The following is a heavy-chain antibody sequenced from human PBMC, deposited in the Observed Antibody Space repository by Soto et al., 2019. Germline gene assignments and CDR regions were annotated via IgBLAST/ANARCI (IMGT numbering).Heavy chain of an antibody. J-gene: IGHJ4*02. Sequence: LVKVSCKASGGTFNNYALSWVRQAPGQGLEWMGGIIPIFNSANYAQKFQGRVTITADDSTSTAYMELRSLRPDDTAVYYCAREVTVASYSFDFWGQGTLVTVSS. CDR3: AREVTVASYSFDF. CDR1: GGTFNNYA. D-gene: IGHD5-12*01. CDR2: IIPIFNSA. V-gene: IGHV1-69*13.